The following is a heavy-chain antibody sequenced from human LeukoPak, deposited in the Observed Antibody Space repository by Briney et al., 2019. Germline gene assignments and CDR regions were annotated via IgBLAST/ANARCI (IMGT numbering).Heavy chain of an antibody. CDR3: AREYYYDSRGYYQNWFDP. D-gene: IGHD3-22*01. V-gene: IGHV4-39*02. J-gene: IGHJ5*02. CDR1: GGSISSCSFY. CDR2: IYYSGST. Sequence: PSETLSLTCTVSGGSISSCSFYWGWIRQPPGKGLVWIGSIYYSGSTYYNPSLKRRVTISVDTSKNKFSLKLSSVTAADTAVYYWAREYYYDSRGYYQNWFDPWGQGTLVTVSS.